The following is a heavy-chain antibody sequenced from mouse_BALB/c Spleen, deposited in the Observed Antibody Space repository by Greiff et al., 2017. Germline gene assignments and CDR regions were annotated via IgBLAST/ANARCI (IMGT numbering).Heavy chain of an antibody. CDR2: IYPGDGST. V-gene: IGHV1S56*01. CDR3: ARSMPTTANGFAY. Sequence: QVHVKQSGPELVKPGALVKISCKASGYTFTSYDINWVKQRPGQGLEWIGWIYPGDGSTKYNEKFKGKATLTADKSSSTAYMQLSSLTSENSAVYFCARSMPTTANGFAYWGQGTLVTVSA. J-gene: IGHJ3*01. D-gene: IGHD1-2*01. CDR1: GYTFTSYD.